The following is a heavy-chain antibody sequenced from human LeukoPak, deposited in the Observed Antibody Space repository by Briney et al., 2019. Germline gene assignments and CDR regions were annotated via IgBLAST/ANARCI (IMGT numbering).Heavy chain of an antibody. CDR1: GFTFSDHY. J-gene: IGHJ4*02. CDR3: TRRRFYFDY. CDR2: IGNKVNTYTT. V-gene: IGHV3-72*01. Sequence: GGSLRLSCAASGFTFSDHYMDWGRQAPGKGLEWVGRIGNKVNTYTTEYAASVKGRFTISRDDSKNSLYLQMNSLKTEDTAVYYCTRRRFYFDYWGQGTLVTVSS.